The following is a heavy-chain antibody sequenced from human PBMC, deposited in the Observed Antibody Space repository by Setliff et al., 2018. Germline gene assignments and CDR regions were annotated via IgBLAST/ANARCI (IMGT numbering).Heavy chain of an antibody. J-gene: IGHJ4*02. V-gene: IGHV1-2*02. CDR3: ARFSGHNYGSFDS. D-gene: IGHD5-18*01. CDR2: INPKSGGT. CDR1: GYSFTDYY. Sequence: ASVKVSCKASGYSFTDYYMHWVRQVPGRGLEWMGWINPKSGGTRYAQKFQGRVTMTRDTSISTAYMELNSLRSDDTAVYYCARFSGHNYGSFDSWGQGTLVTVSS.